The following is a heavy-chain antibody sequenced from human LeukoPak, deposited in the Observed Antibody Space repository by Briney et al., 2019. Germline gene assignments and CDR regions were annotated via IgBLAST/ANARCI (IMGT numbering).Heavy chain of an antibody. CDR1: GFTFSSYW. Sequence: GGSLRLSCAASGFTFSSYWMHWARQAPGKGLVWVSHINSDGTSTTYADSVRGRFTISRDNAKSIVYLQMNSLRAEDTAVYYCVRDDPGLAGAPTGIDNWGQGTLVTVSS. CDR3: VRDDPGLAGAPTGIDN. CDR2: INSDGTST. J-gene: IGHJ4*02. V-gene: IGHV3-74*01. D-gene: IGHD3-16*01.